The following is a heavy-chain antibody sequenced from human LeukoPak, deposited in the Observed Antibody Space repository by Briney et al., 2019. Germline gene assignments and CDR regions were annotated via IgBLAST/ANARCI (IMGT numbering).Heavy chain of an antibody. CDR3: AREDDYGGSH. Sequence: SETLSLTCAVYGGSFSGYYWSWTRQPPGKGLEWIGEINHSGSTNYNPSLKSRVTISVDTSKNQFSLKLSSVTAADTAVYYCAREDDYGGSHWGQGTLVTVSS. D-gene: IGHD4-23*01. V-gene: IGHV4-34*01. CDR1: GGSFSGYY. CDR2: INHSGST. J-gene: IGHJ4*02.